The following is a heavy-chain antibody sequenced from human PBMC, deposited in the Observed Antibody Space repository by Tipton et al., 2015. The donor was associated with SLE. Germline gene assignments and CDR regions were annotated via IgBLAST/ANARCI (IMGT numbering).Heavy chain of an antibody. Sequence: SLRLSCAASGFTFRSYEMNWVRQAPGKGLEWVTGISGSGGSTYNADSVKGRFTISRDNSKNTLYLQMNSLRAEDTAVYYCARGDDSSGYYPPGFDYWGQGTLVTVSS. D-gene: IGHD3-22*01. CDR1: GFTFRSYE. CDR2: ISGSGGST. J-gene: IGHJ4*02. CDR3: ARGDDSSGYYPPGFDY. V-gene: IGHV3-23*01.